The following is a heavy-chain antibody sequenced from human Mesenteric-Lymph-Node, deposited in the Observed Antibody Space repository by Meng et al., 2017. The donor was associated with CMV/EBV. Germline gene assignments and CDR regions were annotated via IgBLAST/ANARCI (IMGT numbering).Heavy chain of an antibody. J-gene: IGHJ6*02. CDR2: MYYSGST. Sequence: SETLSLTCTVSGGSISSYYWSWIRQPPGKGLEWIGYMYYSGSTKYNPSLKSRVIISVDTSKNQFSLKLSSVTAADTAVYYCASGSYYYYYGMDVWGQGTTVTVSS. CDR1: GGSISSYY. V-gene: IGHV4-59*01. D-gene: IGHD1-26*01. CDR3: ASGSYYYYYGMDV.